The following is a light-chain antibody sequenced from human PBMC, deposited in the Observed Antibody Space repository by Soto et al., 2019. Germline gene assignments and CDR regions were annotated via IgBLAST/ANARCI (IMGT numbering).Light chain of an antibody. Sequence: SYELTQPPSVSVPPEKTATITCGGNNIGDKRVHWYRQKPGQAPVLLISYDSDRPSGIPERFSGSNSGNTATLTISRVEAGHEADYYCQVWDIMTDNHVFGGGTKLTVL. CDR1: NIGDKR. J-gene: IGLJ2*01. CDR2: YDS. V-gene: IGLV3-21*04. CDR3: QVWDIMTDNHV.